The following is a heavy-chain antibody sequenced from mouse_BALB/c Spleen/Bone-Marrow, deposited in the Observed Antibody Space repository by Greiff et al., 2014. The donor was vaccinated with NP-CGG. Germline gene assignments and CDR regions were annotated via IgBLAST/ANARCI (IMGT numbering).Heavy chain of an antibody. D-gene: IGHD1-1*01. Sequence: VQLQQSGAELARPGASVKMSCKASGYTFTSYTMHRVKQRPGQGLEWIGYINPSSGYTNYNQKFKDKATLTADKSSSTAYMQLSSLTSEDSAVYYCARSRDFTTGFAYWGQGTLVTVSA. CDR3: ARSRDFTTGFAY. CDR1: GYTFTSYT. V-gene: IGHV1-4*01. CDR2: INPSSGYT. J-gene: IGHJ3*01.